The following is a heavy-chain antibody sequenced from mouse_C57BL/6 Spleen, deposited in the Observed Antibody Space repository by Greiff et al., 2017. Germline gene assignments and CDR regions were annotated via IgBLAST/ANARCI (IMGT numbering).Heavy chain of an antibody. CDR1: GFTFSNYW. J-gene: IGHJ2*01. V-gene: IGHV6-3*01. D-gene: IGHD2-3*01. Sequence: DVKLVESGGGLVQPGGSMKLSCVASGFTFSNYWMNWVRQSPEKGLEWVAQIRLKSDNYATHYAESVKGRFTISRDDSKSSVYLQMNNLRAEDTGIYYCTGDDGYYFGYWGQGTTLTVSS. CDR2: IRLKSDNYAT. CDR3: TGDDGYYFGY.